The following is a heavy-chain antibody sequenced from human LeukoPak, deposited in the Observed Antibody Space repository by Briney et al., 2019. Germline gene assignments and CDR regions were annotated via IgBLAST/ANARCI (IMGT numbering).Heavy chain of an antibody. V-gene: IGHV3-74*01. D-gene: IGHD5-18*01. CDR1: GFTISRSW. CDR2: MNSDGSIT. J-gene: IGHJ4*02. Sequence: GGSLRLSCAASGFTISRSWMHWLRQAPGKGLMWVSRMNSDGSITSYADSVKGRFTVSRDNAKNTLFLQMNSLRAEDTAVYYCVGSVDTPFRFWGQGTLVTVSS. CDR3: VGSVDTPFRF.